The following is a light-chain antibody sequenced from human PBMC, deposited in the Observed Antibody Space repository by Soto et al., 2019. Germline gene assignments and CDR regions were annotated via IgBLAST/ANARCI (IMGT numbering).Light chain of an antibody. J-gene: IGKJ3*01. V-gene: IGKV3-20*01. CDR3: QQYGSSPP. Sequence: EIVLTQSPGTLSLSPGERATLSCRASQSVSSSYLAWYQQKPGQAPRLLIYGASSRATGIPDRLSGSGSGTDFTLTISRLEPEDFAVYYCQQYGSSPPFGPGTKVDIK. CDR2: GAS. CDR1: QSVSSSY.